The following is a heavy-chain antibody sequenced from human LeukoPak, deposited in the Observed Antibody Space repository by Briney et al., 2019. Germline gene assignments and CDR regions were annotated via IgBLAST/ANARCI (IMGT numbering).Heavy chain of an antibody. CDR2: MNPNSGNT. D-gene: IGHD3-3*01. Sequence: GASVKVSCKASGYTFTSYDINWVRQATGQGLEWMGWMNPNSGNTGYAQKFQGRVTMTRNTSISTAYMELSSLRSEDTAVYYCARGTFWSGYNWFDPWGQGTLVTVSS. J-gene: IGHJ5*02. V-gene: IGHV1-8*01. CDR1: GYTFTSYD. CDR3: ARGTFWSGYNWFDP.